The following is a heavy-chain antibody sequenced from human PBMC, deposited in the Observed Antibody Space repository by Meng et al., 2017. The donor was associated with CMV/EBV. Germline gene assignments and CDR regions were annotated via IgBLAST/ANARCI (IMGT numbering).Heavy chain of an antibody. Sequence: SETLSLTCTVSGGSVSSGSYYWSWIRQPPGKGLEWIGYIYYSGSTNYNPSLKSRVTISVDTSKNQFSLKLSSVTAADTAVYYCARVITIFGVVINNWFDPWGQGTLVTVSS. D-gene: IGHD3-3*01. V-gene: IGHV4-61*01. CDR1: GGSVSSGSYY. CDR3: ARVITIFGVVINNWFDP. CDR2: IYYSGST. J-gene: IGHJ5*02.